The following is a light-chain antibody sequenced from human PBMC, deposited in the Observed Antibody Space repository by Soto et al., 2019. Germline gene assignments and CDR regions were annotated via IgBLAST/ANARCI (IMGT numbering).Light chain of an antibody. CDR2: NTN. CDR3: MLYMGSGIWV. J-gene: IGLJ3*02. Sequence: QAVVTQEPSFSVSPGRTVTLTCGLTSGSVSTSNYPSWYQQTPGQAPRTLIFNTNTRSSGVPDRFSGSILGNKAALTITGAQADYEPHYYCMLYMGSGIWVFGGGTKVTVL. CDR1: SGSVSTSNY. V-gene: IGLV8-61*01.